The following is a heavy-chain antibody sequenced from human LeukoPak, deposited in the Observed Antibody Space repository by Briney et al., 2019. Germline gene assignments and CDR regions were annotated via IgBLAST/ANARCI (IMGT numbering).Heavy chain of an antibody. J-gene: IGHJ3*02. CDR3: ARAQTLFWEFDGFDI. D-gene: IGHD3-3*01. CDR2: MTVTNKI. Sequence: GGSLRLSCAASVFTFSSHSINWVRQAPGKGLEWIATMTVTNKIYYADSVKGRFTISRDNAENSVYLQMKSLRDEDTAVYSCARAQTLFWEFDGFDIWGRGTKVTVSS. V-gene: IGHV3-69-1*01. CDR1: VFTFSSHS.